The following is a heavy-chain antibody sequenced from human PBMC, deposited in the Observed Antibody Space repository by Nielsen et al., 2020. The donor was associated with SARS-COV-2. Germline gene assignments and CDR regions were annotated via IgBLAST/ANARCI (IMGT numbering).Heavy chain of an antibody. J-gene: IGHJ3*02. V-gene: IGHV1-69*13. CDR3: ARGEGWLAPDAFDI. CDR1: GGTFSSYA. D-gene: IGHD6-19*01. Sequence: SVMVSCKASGGTFSSYAISWVRQAPGQGLEWMGGIIPIFGTANYAQKFQGRVTITADESTSTAYMELSSLRSEDTAVYYCARGEGWLAPDAFDIWGQGTMVTVSS. CDR2: IIPIFGTA.